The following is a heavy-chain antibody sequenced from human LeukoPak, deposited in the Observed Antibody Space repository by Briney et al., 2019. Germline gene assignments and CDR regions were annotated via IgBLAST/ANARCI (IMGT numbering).Heavy chain of an antibody. J-gene: IGHJ3*02. CDR3: ARDNDYVWGSYRSHAFDI. CDR2: ISYDGSNK. D-gene: IGHD3-16*02. V-gene: IGHV3-30*04. CDR1: GFTFSSYA. Sequence: GGSLRLSCAASGFTFSSYAMHWVRQAPGKGLEWVAVISYDGSNKYYADSVKGRFTISRDNSKNTLYLQMNSLRAEDTAVYYCARDNDYVWGSYRSHAFDIWGQGTMVTVSS.